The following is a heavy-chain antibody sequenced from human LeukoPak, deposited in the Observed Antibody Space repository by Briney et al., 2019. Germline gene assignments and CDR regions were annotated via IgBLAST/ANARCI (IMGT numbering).Heavy chain of an antibody. D-gene: IGHD6-13*01. CDR1: GYTLTSYD. CDR2: MNPNSGNT. CDR3: ARGPRSSWYYYYYYYGMDV. Sequence: ASVKVSCKASGYTLTSYDINWVRQATGQGLEWMGWMNPNSGNTGYAQKFQGRVTMTRNTSISTAYMELSSLRSEDTAVYYCARGPRSSWYYYYYYYGMDVWGQGTTVTVSS. V-gene: IGHV1-8*01. J-gene: IGHJ6*02.